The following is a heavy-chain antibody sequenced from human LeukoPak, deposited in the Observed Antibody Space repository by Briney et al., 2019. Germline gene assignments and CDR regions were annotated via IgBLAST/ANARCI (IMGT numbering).Heavy chain of an antibody. D-gene: IGHD5-12*01. CDR1: GFTFSGYA. J-gene: IGHJ4*02. V-gene: IGHV3-23*01. CDR3: AKGGGYDSSWDYRFDY. Sequence: PGGSQRLSCAASGFTFSGYAMHWVRQAPTKGLEWVSGVSGSGSTYYTDSVKGRFTISRDNSRNTLYLQMNSLRAEDTAVYYCAKGGGYDSSWDYRFDYWGQGTLVTVSS. CDR2: VSGSGST.